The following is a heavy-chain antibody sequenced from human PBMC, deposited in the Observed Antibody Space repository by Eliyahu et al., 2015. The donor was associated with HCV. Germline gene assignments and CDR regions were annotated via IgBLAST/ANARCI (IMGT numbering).Heavy chain of an antibody. CDR1: GYRFTTYW. CDR2: IYPGDSDT. Sequence: EVQLVQSGAEVKQPGESLKIXCXGSGYRFTTYWIGWVRQMPGKGLEWMGIIYPGDSDTKYSPSFQGQVTISADKSINTAYLQWGSLKASDTAMYYCARSSTSSLYDSSGYFFEFWGQGTLVTVSS. J-gene: IGHJ4*02. V-gene: IGHV5-51*01. D-gene: IGHD3-22*01. CDR3: ARSSTSSLYDSSGYFFEF.